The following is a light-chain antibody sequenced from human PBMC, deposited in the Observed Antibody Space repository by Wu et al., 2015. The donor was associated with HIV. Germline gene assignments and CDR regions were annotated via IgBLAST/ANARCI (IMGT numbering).Light chain of an antibody. J-gene: IGKJ3*01. CDR3: QQYNNWPFT. CDR1: QNVTNS. Sequence: EIVMTQSPATLSVSPGERATLSCRASQNVTNSLVWYQQRLGQAPRLLIYGASTRATGIPARFSGSGSGTEFTLTISSMQSEDFAVYYCQQYNNWPFTFGPGTKVDIK. CDR2: GAS. V-gene: IGKV3-15*01.